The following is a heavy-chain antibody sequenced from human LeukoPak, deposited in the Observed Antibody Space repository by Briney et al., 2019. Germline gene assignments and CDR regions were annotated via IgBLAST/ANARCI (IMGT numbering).Heavy chain of an antibody. D-gene: IGHD2-15*01. V-gene: IGHV3-23*01. Sequence: GGSLRLSCAASGFTFSSYAMSWVRQAPGKGLEWVSAISGSGGSTYYADSVKGRFTISRDNSKNTLYLQMNSLRAEDTAVYYCAKDGGYCSGGSCPHGTTLGYWGQGTLVTVSS. CDR3: AKDGGYCSGGSCPHGTTLGY. CDR1: GFTFSSYA. J-gene: IGHJ4*02. CDR2: ISGSGGST.